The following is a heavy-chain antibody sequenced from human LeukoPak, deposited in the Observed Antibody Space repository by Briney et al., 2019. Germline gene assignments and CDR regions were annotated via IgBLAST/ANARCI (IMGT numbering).Heavy chain of an antibody. CDR2: ISYDGSNK. CDR3: ARAQYYDILAGYYRSDAFDI. J-gene: IGHJ3*02. V-gene: IGHV3-30-3*01. D-gene: IGHD3-9*01. Sequence: GRSLRLSCAASGFTFRSFAMHWVCQAPGKGLEWVAVISYDGSNKYYADSVKGRFTISRDNSNNTLYLQMNSLRAEDTAVYYCARAQYYDILAGYYRSDAFDIWGRGTMVTVSS. CDR1: GFTFRSFA.